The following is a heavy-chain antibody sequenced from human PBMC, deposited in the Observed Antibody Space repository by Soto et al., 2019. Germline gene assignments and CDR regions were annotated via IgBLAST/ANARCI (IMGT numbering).Heavy chain of an antibody. D-gene: IGHD2-2*01. Sequence: ASVKVSCKASGYTFTGYYMHWVRQAPGQGLEWMGWINPNSGGTNYAQKFQGWVTMTRDTSISTAYMELSRLRSDDTAVYYCASSTSTLNYYYYGMDVWGQGTTVTVSS. CDR1: GYTFTGYY. CDR3: ASSTSTLNYYYYGMDV. V-gene: IGHV1-2*04. J-gene: IGHJ6*02. CDR2: INPNSGGT.